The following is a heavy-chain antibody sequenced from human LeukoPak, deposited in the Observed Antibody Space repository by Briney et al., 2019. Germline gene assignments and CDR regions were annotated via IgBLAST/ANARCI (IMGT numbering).Heavy chain of an antibody. D-gene: IGHD5-24*01. V-gene: IGHV4-39*01. CDR1: GGSISSSSYY. J-gene: IGHJ4*02. CDR3: ARLAQRWLPYGQYYFDY. CDR2: IYYSGST. Sequence: SETLSLTCTVSGGSISSSSYYWGWIRQPPGKGLEWIGSIYYSGSTYYNPSLKSRVTISVDTSKNQFSLKLSSVTAADTAVYYCARLAQRWLPYGQYYFDYWGQGTLVTVSS.